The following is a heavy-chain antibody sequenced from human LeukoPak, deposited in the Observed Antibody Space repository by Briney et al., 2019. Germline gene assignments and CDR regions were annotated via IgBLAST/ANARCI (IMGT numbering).Heavy chain of an antibody. V-gene: IGHV3-7*01. CDR1: GFTFSRYW. Sequence: GGSLRLSCAASGFTFSRYWMSWVRQAPGKGLEWLTNIEPYGSQKNYVASVRGRFTISRDNAKNSLYLQMNSLTAEDAAVYYCARGENWSFEYWGQGTLVTVSS. CDR2: IEPYGSQK. J-gene: IGHJ4*02. D-gene: IGHD1-1*01. CDR3: ARGENWSFEY.